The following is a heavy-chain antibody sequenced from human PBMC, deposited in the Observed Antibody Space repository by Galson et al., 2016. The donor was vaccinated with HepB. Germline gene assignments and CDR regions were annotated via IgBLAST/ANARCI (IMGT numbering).Heavy chain of an antibody. J-gene: IGHJ4*02. V-gene: IGHV1-69*13. CDR3: ARYEASSGYGHFDD. D-gene: IGHD5-12*01. Sequence: SVKVSCKASGGTFSNYAISWVRQAPGQGFEWMGGIIPMFSLTNHAQKFQGKITITADESTSTAYMELNSLESEDTAVYYCARYEASSGYGHFDDWGQGTLVTVSS. CDR2: IIPMFSLT. CDR1: GGTFSNYA.